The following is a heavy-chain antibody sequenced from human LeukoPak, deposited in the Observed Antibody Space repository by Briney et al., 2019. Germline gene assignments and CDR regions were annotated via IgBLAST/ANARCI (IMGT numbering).Heavy chain of an antibody. CDR1: GGSISSYY. V-gene: IGHV4-59*12. CDR3: ASQTLPGWYFNV. J-gene: IGHJ2*01. CDR2: IYYSGST. Sequence: SETLSLTCTVSGGSISSYYWSWIRQPPGKGLEWIGYIYYSGSTNYNPSLKNRVTMSVDTSKNQFSLNLRSVTAADTAFYYCASQTLPGWYFNVWGRGTLVTVSS.